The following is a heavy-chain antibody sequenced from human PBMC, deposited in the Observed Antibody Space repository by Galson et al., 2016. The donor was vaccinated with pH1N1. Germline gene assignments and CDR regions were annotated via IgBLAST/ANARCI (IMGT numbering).Heavy chain of an antibody. CDR1: GGTFTSYN. J-gene: IGHJ4*02. CDR2: IMPIFGTG. V-gene: IGHV1-69*01. Sequence: SCKASGGTFTSYNIGWVRQAPGLGLEWVGGIMPIFGTGTYAQKFQGRVTITADASTSSSYMELTSLTSEDTALYYCARSRGYSYGSYYFDNWGQGTLVTVSS. CDR3: ARSRGYSYGSYYFDN. D-gene: IGHD5-18*01.